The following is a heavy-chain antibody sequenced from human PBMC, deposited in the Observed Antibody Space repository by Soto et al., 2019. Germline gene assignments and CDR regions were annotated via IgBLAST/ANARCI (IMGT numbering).Heavy chain of an antibody. CDR3: TRACSGGSCYSTSDFDY. CDR2: IRNRPNRYAT. CDR1: GFRFTGSA. D-gene: IGHD2-15*01. J-gene: IGHJ4*02. V-gene: IGHV3-73*02. Sequence: EVVLVESGGGLVQPGGSLKLSCAASGFRFTGSAIHWVRQAPGKGLEWVGLIRNRPNRYATAYAEWLKGRVTISRDDSRNTSYLQVKSLKSEDTAVYFCTRACSGGSCYSTSDFDYWGQGTLVTVSS.